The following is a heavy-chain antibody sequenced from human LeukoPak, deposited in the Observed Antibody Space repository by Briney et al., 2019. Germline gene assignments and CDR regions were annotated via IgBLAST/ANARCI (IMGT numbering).Heavy chain of an antibody. CDR3: AKDSSGGVSSAGILDH. J-gene: IGHJ4*02. V-gene: IGHV3-9*01. CDR1: GFRFDDFG. CDR2: INWSNITV. D-gene: IGHD6-13*01. Sequence: GGSLRLSCVISGFRFDDFGMHWVRQAPGKGLEWVVGINWSNITVVYAYAVKGRFTISRDNSKNSLYLLLNDLRAEDTAFYFCAKDSSGGVSSAGILDHWGPGTLVSVSP.